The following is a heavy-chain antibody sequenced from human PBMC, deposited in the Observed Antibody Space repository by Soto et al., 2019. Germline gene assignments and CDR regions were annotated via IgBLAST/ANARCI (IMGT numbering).Heavy chain of an antibody. D-gene: IGHD6-19*01. J-gene: IGHJ6*02. CDR2: IIPIFGSV. V-gene: IGHV1-69*12. Sequence: QVQLLQSGTEVKKPGSSVRVSCEASGSSFRTYAISWVRQAPGQGLEWMGEIIPIFGSVNYAQKFQDRVTISAVESTITVYMYLKSLRSNDTGVYYCAKGAVAGTPTSYYYYGMDVWGQGTTVTVSS. CDR3: AKGAVAGTPTSYYYYGMDV. CDR1: GSSFRTYA.